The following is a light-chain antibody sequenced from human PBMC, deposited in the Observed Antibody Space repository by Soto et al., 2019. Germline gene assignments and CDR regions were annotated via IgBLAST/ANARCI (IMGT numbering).Light chain of an antibody. CDR1: SSDVGGHNA. V-gene: IGLV2-8*01. CDR3: CSYGASDNVYV. Sequence: QSVLTQPPSASGSPGQSVTISCTGTSSDVGGHNAVSWYQQHPGKAPKVMIFEVSKRPSGVPDRFSGSKSGNTASLTVSGLQAEDEADYYCCSYGASDNVYVFGTGTKVTVL. J-gene: IGLJ1*01. CDR2: EVS.